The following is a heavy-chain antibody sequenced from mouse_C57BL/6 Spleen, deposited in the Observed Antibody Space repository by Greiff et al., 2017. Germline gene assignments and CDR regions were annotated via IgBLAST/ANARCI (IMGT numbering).Heavy chain of an antibody. CDR2: ISDGGSYT. Sequence: VQLKESGGGLVKPGGSLKLSCAASGFTFSSYAMSWVRQTPEKRLEWVATISDGGSYTYYPDNVKGRFTISRDNAKNNLYLQMSHLKSEDTAMYYCARCGNYENYAMGDWGQGTSVTVSS. J-gene: IGHJ4*01. V-gene: IGHV5-4*01. CDR3: ARCGNYENYAMGD. D-gene: IGHD2-1*01. CDR1: GFTFSSYA.